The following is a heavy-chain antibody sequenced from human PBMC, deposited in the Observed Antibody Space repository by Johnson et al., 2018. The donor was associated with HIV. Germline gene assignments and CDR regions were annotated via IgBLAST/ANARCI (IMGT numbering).Heavy chain of an antibody. CDR3: ARDQPALVRGVIITGAFDI. CDR1: GFSVGDNY. J-gene: IGHJ3*02. D-gene: IGHD3-10*01. CDR2: IYVGGNT. Sequence: VQLVESGGGLIQPGGSLRVSCAASGFSVGDNYMSWVRQAPGKGLEWVSSIYVGGNTYSADSVKGRFTISRDNSENTLYLQMNSLRAEDTAVYYCARDQPALVRGVIITGAFDIWGQGTMVTVSS. V-gene: IGHV3-53*01.